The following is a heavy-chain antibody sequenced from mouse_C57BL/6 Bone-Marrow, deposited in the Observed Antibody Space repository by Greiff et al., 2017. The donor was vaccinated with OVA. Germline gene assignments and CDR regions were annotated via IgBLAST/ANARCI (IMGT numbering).Heavy chain of an antibody. J-gene: IGHJ4*01. CDR3: ATHDYGDYAMDY. CDR1: GYTFTSYD. Sequence: VQGVESGPELVKPGASVKLSCKASGYTFTSYDINWVKQRPGQGLEWIGWIYPRDGSTTYNEKFKGKATLTVDTSSSTAYMELHSLTSEDSAVYFCATHDYGDYAMDYWGQGTSVTVSS. V-gene: IGHV1-85*01. D-gene: IGHD2-4*01. CDR2: IYPRDGST.